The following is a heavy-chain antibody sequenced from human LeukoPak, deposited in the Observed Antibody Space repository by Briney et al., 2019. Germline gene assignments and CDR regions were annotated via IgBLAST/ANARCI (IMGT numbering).Heavy chain of an antibody. V-gene: IGHV4-59*01. J-gene: IGHJ4*02. CDR1: NGSISTYY. CDR3: ARKIRYSSSSSPYYFDY. Sequence: PSETLSLTCFVSNGSISTYYWSWIRQPPGKGLEWIGYIYYSGSANYNPSLKSRVTISIDTSKNQFSLKLSSVTAADTAVYYCARKIRYSSSSSPYYFDYWGQGTLVTVSS. CDR2: IYYSGSA. D-gene: IGHD6-6*01.